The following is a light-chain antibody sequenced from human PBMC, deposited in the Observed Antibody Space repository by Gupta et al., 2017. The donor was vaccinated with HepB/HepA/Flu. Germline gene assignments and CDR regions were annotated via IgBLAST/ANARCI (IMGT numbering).Light chain of an antibody. CDR3: QQSYKNPRT. CDR1: QSFSNY. J-gene: IGKJ5*01. V-gene: IGKV1-39*01. Sequence: DIQMTQSPSSLSASVGDRVTITCRASQSFSNYLNWYRQKPGTAPKLLIYSASTLQSGVPSRFSGSGSGTEFTRTISSLQPDDFATYYCQQSYKNPRTLGQGTRLEMK. CDR2: SAS.